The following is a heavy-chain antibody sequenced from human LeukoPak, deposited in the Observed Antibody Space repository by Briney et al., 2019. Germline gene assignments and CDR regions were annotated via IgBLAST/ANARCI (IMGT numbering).Heavy chain of an antibody. CDR2: MNPNSGNT. CDR1: GYTFTSYD. CDR3: ARGPLHYGDYYYYYYMDV. D-gene: IGHD4-17*01. V-gene: IGHV1-8*03. J-gene: IGHJ6*03. Sequence: ASVKVSCKASGYTFTSYDINWVRQATGQGLEWMGWMNPNSGNTGYAQKFQGRVTITRNTSISTAYMELSSLRSEDTAVYYCARGPLHYGDYYYYYYMDVWGKGTTVTVSS.